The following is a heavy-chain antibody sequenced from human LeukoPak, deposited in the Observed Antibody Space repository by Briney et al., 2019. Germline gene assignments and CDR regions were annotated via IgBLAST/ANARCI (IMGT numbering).Heavy chain of an antibody. V-gene: IGHV4-39*01. CDR2: IYYSGST. Sequence: PSETLSLTCTVSGGSISSSSYYWGWIRQPPGKGLEWIGSIYYSGSTYYNPSLKSRVTISVDTSKNQFSLKLSSVTAADTAVYYCARAYYYDSSGYRPNCFDYWGQGTLVTVSS. CDR3: ARAYYYDSSGYRPNCFDY. J-gene: IGHJ4*02. CDR1: GGSISSSSYY. D-gene: IGHD3-22*01.